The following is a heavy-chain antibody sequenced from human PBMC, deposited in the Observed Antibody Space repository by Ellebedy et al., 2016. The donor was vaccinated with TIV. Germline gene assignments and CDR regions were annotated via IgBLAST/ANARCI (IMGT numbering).Heavy chain of an antibody. CDR2: IVGSGA. CDR1: GFNLSPFA. J-gene: IGHJ4*02. Sequence: PGGSLRLSCTASGFNLSPFAMGWVRQAPGKGLEWVSGIVGSGAQKYADSVKGRFSISRDNSKSTLDLQMNSLRAEDTAVYFCAKDRTPGDGYWVFDYWGQGTLVTVSS. D-gene: IGHD5-18*01. CDR3: AKDRTPGDGYWVFDY. V-gene: IGHV3-23*01.